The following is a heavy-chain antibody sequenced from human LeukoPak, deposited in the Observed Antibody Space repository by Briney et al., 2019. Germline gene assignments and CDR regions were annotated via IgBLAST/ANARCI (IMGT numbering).Heavy chain of an antibody. D-gene: IGHD4-17*01. Sequence: GGSLRLSCAASGFSFHDYAMHWVRQAPGKGLEWVSGISWNSGSIGYADSVKGRFTISRDNAKNSLYLQMNSLRAEDTALCYCAKALATVTTAFDYWGQGTLVIVSS. CDR3: AKALATVTTAFDY. CDR1: GFSFHDYA. CDR2: ISWNSGSI. V-gene: IGHV3-9*01. J-gene: IGHJ4*02.